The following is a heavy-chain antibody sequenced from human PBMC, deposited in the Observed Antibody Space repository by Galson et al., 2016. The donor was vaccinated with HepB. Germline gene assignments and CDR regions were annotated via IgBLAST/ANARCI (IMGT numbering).Heavy chain of an antibody. V-gene: IGHV4-31*03. CDR3: ARDGYDSSGFPAFDI. Sequence: TLSLTCTVSGGSFSSGAYYWSWIRQHPGKGLEWIGFIYYSGSTYYNPSLKSRINISVDTSKNHFSLKLSSVTAADTAVYYCARDGYDSSGFPAFDIWGQGTMVTVSS. CDR1: GGSFSSGAYY. J-gene: IGHJ3*02. D-gene: IGHD3-22*01. CDR2: IYYSGST.